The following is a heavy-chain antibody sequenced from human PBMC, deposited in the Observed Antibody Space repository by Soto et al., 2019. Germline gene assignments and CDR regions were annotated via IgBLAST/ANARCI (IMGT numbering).Heavy chain of an antibody. CDR1: GGSVSSGSYY. CDR2: IYYSGST. CDR3: AREWTTVTTGAFDI. J-gene: IGHJ3*02. V-gene: IGHV4-61*01. D-gene: IGHD4-17*01. Sequence: QVQLQESGPGLVKPSETLSLTCTVSGGSVSSGSYYWSWIRQPPGKGLEWIGYIYYSGSTNYNPSPKTRVTISVDTSKNQFSLKLSSVTAADTAVYYCAREWTTVTTGAFDIWGQGTMVTVSS.